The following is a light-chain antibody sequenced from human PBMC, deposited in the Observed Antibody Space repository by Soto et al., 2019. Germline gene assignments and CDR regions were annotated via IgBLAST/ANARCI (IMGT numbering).Light chain of an antibody. J-gene: IGKJ3*01. CDR3: QQYGSSVT. Sequence: EIVLTQSPGTLSLFPGERATLSCWASQRLNNSYLAWYQQKPGQAPRLLIYGVFSRATGIPDRFSGSGSGTDFTLTISRLDPEDFALYYCQQYGSSVTFGPGTKVEVK. CDR1: QRLNNSY. CDR2: GVF. V-gene: IGKV3-20*01.